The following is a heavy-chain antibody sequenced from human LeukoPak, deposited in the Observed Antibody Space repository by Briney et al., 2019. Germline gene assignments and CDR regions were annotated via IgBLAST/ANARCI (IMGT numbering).Heavy chain of an antibody. D-gene: IGHD3-22*01. V-gene: IGHV3-74*01. CDR2: IDSDGSTT. J-gene: IGHJ4*02. CDR3: ARSVYDSGGYYRVLDY. CDR1: GFTFSSYW. Sequence: GGSLRLSCAASGFTFSSYWMHWVCQAPGKGLVWVSRIDSDGSTTSYADSVKGRFTISRDNAKNTLYLQMNSLRAEDTAVYYCARSVYDSGGYYRVLDYWGQGTLVTVSS.